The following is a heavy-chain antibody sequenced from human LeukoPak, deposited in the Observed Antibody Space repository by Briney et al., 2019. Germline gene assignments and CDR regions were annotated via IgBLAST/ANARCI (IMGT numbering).Heavy chain of an antibody. Sequence: GRSLRLSCAASGFTFSSYAMHWVRQAPGKGLEWVAVISYDGSNKYYADSVKGRFTISRDNSKNPLYLQMNSLRAEDTAVYYCAREAYCGGDCYKEYFQHWGQGTLVTVSS. V-gene: IGHV3-30-3*01. CDR1: GFTFSSYA. D-gene: IGHD2-21*02. J-gene: IGHJ1*01. CDR2: ISYDGSNK. CDR3: AREAYCGGDCYKEYFQH.